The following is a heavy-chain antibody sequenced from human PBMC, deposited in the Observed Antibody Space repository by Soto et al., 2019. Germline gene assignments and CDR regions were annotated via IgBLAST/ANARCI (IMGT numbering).Heavy chain of an antibody. CDR3: ARGSGYSYGFGDDYYYYGMDV. V-gene: IGHV1-69*13. CDR1: GGTFSSYA. Sequence: SEKVSCKASGGTFSSYAISWVRQAPGQGLEWMGGIIPIFGTANYAQKFQGRVTITADESTSTAYMELSSLRSEDTAVYYCARGSGYSYGFGDDYYYYGMDVWGQGITVTVSS. J-gene: IGHJ6*02. D-gene: IGHD5-18*01. CDR2: IIPIFGTA.